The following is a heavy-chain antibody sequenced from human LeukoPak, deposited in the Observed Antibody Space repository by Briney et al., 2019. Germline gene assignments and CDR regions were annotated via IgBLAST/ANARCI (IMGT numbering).Heavy chain of an antibody. V-gene: IGHV4-38-2*01. D-gene: IGHD2-2*01. J-gene: IGHJ4*02. CDR3: ARSLSTAGIDY. Sequence: SETLSLTCGVSGYSISSGRYWGWIRPPPGKGLEWLGSVFHDGTAYYISSLKSRVTVSVDTSRNQFSLNLRSVTAADTAIYYCARSLSTAGIDYWGQGTRVTVSS. CDR1: GYSISSGRY. CDR2: VFHDGTA.